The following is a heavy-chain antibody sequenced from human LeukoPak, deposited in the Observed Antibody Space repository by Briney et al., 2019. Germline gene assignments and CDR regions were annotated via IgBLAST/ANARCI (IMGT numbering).Heavy chain of an antibody. Sequence: GGSLRLSCAASGFTFSGYAMSWVRQAPGQGLEWVSAISGSGGSTYYADSVKGRFTISRDNAKDTLYLQMNSLRAEDTAVYYCAKESAYSSSPPFDYWGQGTLVTVSS. V-gene: IGHV3-23*01. CDR3: AKESAYSSSPPFDY. J-gene: IGHJ4*02. D-gene: IGHD6-6*01. CDR2: ISGSGGST. CDR1: GFTFSGYA.